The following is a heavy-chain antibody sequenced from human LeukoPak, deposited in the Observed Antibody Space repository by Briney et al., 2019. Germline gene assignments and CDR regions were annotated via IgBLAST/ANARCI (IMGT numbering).Heavy chain of an antibody. J-gene: IGHJ5*02. V-gene: IGHV4-61*02. CDR2: IYTSGST. CDR3: ARVYYDFWSGYGDNWFDP. D-gene: IGHD3-3*01. Sequence: SQTLSLTCTVSGGSISSGSYYWSWLRQPAGKGLEWIGRIYTSGSTNYNPSLKSRVPISVDTSKNQFSLKLSSVTAADTAVYYCARVYYDFWSGYGDNWFDPWGQGTLVTVSS. CDR1: GGSISSGSYY.